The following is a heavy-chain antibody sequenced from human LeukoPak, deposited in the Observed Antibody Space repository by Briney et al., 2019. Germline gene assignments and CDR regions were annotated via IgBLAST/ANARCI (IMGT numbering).Heavy chain of an antibody. Sequence: PGGSLRLSCAASGFSFNTYSMTWVRQAPGKGLEWVPIISRTSESTFYADSVKGRFTISRDNAKNSLYLQMNSLRAEDTAFYYCAREGVVVGRDFDYWGQGTLVTVSS. CDR2: ISRTSEST. CDR1: GFSFNTYS. V-gene: IGHV3-21*01. D-gene: IGHD2-15*01. CDR3: AREGVVVGRDFDY. J-gene: IGHJ4*02.